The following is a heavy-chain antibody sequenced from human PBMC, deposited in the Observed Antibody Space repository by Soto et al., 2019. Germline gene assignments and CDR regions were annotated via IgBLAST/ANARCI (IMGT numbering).Heavy chain of an antibody. CDR3: ARDPSFSYCFDY. CDR1: GFTFSSYW. J-gene: IGHJ4*02. Sequence: EVQLVESGGGLVQPGGSLRLSCAASGFTFSSYWMSWVRQAPGKGLEWVANIKKDGSEKYYVDSVKGRFTISRDNAENSLYLQMNSLRAEDTAVYYCARDPSFSYCFDYWGQGTLVTVSS. V-gene: IGHV3-7*01. CDR2: IKKDGSEK.